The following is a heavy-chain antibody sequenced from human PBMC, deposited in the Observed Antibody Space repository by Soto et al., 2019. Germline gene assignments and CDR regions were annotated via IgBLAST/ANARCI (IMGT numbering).Heavy chain of an antibody. CDR3: ARAVAVAADFDY. CDR1: GYTFTGYA. CDR2: INAGNGNT. Sequence: QVQLVQSGAEEKKPGASVKVSCKASGYTFTGYAMHWVRQAPGQRLEWMGWINAGNGNTKYSQKFQGRVTITRDTSASTAYKELSSLRTEDTAVDYCARAVAVAADFDYWGQGTLVTVSS. J-gene: IGHJ4*02. V-gene: IGHV1-3*05. D-gene: IGHD6-19*01.